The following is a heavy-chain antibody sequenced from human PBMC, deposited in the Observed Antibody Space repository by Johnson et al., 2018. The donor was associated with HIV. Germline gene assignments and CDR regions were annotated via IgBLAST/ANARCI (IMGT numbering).Heavy chain of an antibody. Sequence: QVQLVESGGGVVQPGRSLRLSCAASGFTFSSYAMHWVRQAPGKGLEWVAVISYDGSNKYYADSVKGRFTISRDNSKNTLYLQMNSLRAEDTVVYYCARALKTAKVEIDYYGSGSSGDAFDIWGQGTMVTVSS. CDR2: ISYDGSNK. J-gene: IGHJ3*02. CDR1: GFTFSSYA. V-gene: IGHV3-30-3*01. CDR3: ARALKTAKVEIDYYGSGSSGDAFDI. D-gene: IGHD3-10*01.